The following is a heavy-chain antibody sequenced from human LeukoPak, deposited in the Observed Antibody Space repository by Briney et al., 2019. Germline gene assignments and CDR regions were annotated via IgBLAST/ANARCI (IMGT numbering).Heavy chain of an antibody. J-gene: IGHJ6*02. CDR1: GGTFSSYA. D-gene: IGHD3-10*01. Sequence: SVKVSCKASGGTFSSYAISWVRQAPGQGLEWMGRIIPILGIANYAQKFQGRVTITADKSTSTAYMELSSLRSEDTAVYYCASLAGELNYYYYGMDVWGQGTTVTVSS. CDR3: ASLAGELNYYYYGMDV. V-gene: IGHV1-69*04. CDR2: IIPILGIA.